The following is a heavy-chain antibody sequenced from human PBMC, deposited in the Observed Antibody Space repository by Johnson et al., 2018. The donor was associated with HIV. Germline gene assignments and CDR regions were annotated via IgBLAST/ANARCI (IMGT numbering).Heavy chain of an antibody. CDR1: GFTFSSYG. Sequence: QVQLVESGGGVVQPGRSLRLSCAASGFTFSSYGMHWVRQAPGKGLEWVAVIWYDGSNKYYADSVMGRFTISRDNSKNTLYLQMNSLKTEDTAVYYCTTHYVLGGLIAFDIWGQGTMVTVSS. V-gene: IGHV3-33*01. D-gene: IGHD3-10*02. CDR3: TTHYVLGGLIAFDI. J-gene: IGHJ3*02. CDR2: IWYDGSNK.